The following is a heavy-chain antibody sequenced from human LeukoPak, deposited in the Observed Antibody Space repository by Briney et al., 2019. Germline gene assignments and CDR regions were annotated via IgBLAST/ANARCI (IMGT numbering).Heavy chain of an antibody. CDR2: IYPGDSDT. Sequence: GESLKISCKGSGYSFTSYWIGWVRKMPGKGLEWMGIIYPGDSDTRYSPSFQGQVTISADKSISTAYLQWSSLKASDTAMYYCARRSVTMVRGGQYYFDYWGQGTLVTVSS. CDR3: ARRSVTMVRGGQYYFDY. V-gene: IGHV5-51*01. D-gene: IGHD3-10*01. CDR1: GYSFTSYW. J-gene: IGHJ4*02.